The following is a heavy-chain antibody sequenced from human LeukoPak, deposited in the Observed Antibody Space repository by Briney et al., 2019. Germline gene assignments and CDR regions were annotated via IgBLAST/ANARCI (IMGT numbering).Heavy chain of an antibody. V-gene: IGHV3-48*03. CDR2: ISSGGGTI. J-gene: IGHJ4*02. Sequence: GGSLRLXCVVSGFTFSIYEMNWVRQAPGKGLEWVSYISSGGGTIYYADSVKGRFTIPRDNAKNSLYLQMNSLRAEDTAVYYCARIRADSSGYYYKYFDFWGQGTLVTVSS. CDR3: ARIRADSSGYYYKYFDF. D-gene: IGHD3-22*01. CDR1: GFTFSIYE.